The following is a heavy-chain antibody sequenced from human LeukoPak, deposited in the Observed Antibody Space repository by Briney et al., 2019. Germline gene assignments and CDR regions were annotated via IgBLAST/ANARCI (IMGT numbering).Heavy chain of an antibody. D-gene: IGHD1-26*01. Sequence: SETLSLTCTVSGGSISSSSYCWGWIRQPPGKGLEWVGSICYSGSTYYNPSLRSRVTISVDTSKNQFSLKLSSVSAADTAVYYCARLRGSGPYYYYYYGMDVWGQGTTVTVSS. J-gene: IGHJ6*02. CDR2: ICYSGST. V-gene: IGHV4-39*07. CDR3: ARLRGSGPYYYYYYGMDV. CDR1: GGSISSSSYC.